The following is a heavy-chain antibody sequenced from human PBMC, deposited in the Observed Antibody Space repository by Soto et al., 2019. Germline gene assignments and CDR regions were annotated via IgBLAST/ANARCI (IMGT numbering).Heavy chain of an antibody. CDR2: VSAYNGNT. Sequence: QVQLVQSGAEVKKPGASVKVSCKASGYTFTSYGINWVRQAPGQGLEWMGWVSAYNGNTHYAQKLQGRVTMTTDTPTSTAYTELRRLRSDDTAVYYCARVQSGHDFAYWGQGALVTVSS. CDR3: ARVQSGHDFAY. D-gene: IGHD5-12*01. V-gene: IGHV1-18*01. J-gene: IGHJ4*02. CDR1: GYTFTSYG.